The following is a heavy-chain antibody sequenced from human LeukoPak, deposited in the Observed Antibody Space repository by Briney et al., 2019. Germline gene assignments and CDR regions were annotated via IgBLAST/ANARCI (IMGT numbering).Heavy chain of an antibody. CDR3: ARVGVEGASRYDY. V-gene: IGHV1-2*02. CDR1: GYTFTGYY. D-gene: IGHD2-2*01. J-gene: IGHJ4*02. CDR2: INPNSGVT. Sequence: GASVKVSCKASGYTFTGYYMHWVRQAPGQGLEWMGWINPNSGVTNYAQKFQGRVTMTRDTSISTAYMELSSLRSDDTAVCYCARVGVEGASRYDYWGQGTLVTVSS.